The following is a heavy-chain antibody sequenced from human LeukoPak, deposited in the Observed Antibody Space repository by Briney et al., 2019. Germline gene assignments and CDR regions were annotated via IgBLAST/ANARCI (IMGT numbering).Heavy chain of an antibody. CDR2: ISHTSEST. Sequence: GGSLRLSCAASGFTFNSYSMSWVRQAPGKGLEWISYISHTSESTYCADSVRGRFSISRDDAKSSLYLQMNSLRDEDTAVYYCARDRGYCTSHDCYRWFHYWGQGTLVIVSS. D-gene: IGHD2-8*02. J-gene: IGHJ4*02. CDR1: GFTFNSYS. CDR3: ARDRGYCTSHDCYRWFHY. V-gene: IGHV3-48*02.